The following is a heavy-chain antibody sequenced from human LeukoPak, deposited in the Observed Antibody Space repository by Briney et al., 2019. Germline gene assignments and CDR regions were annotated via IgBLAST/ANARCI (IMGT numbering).Heavy chain of an antibody. V-gene: IGHV3-11*01. D-gene: IGHD5-12*01. CDR2: INHSGYTT. CDR3: ARERGDIVAF. Sequence: GGSLRLSCAASGFSFSDDFMSWIRQAPGQRPEWVSYINHSGYTTQYADSVKGRFTISRDNAKNSLYLQMNSLRGEDTAVYYCARERGDIVAFWGQGTTVTVSS. J-gene: IGHJ6*02. CDR1: GFSFSDDF.